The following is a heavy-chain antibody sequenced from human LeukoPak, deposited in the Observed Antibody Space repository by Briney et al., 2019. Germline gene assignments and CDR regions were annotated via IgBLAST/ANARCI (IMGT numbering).Heavy chain of an antibody. CDR2: IDAGNGNT. CDR1: GYTFSDYA. V-gene: IGHV1-3*01. D-gene: IGHD6-19*01. J-gene: IGHJ4*02. Sequence: ASVKVSCKASGYTFSDYAMHWVRQAPGQRFEWMGWIDAGNGNTKYSQKFQGRVTITRDTSASTAYMELSSLRSEDTAVYYCAIPSIAVAGPLDYWGQGTLVTVSS. CDR3: AIPSIAVAGPLDY.